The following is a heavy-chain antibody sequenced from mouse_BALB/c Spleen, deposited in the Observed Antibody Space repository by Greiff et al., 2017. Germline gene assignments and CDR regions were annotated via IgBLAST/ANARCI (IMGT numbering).Heavy chain of an antibody. Sequence: EVQGVESGGGLVQPGGSRKLSCAASGFTFSSFGMHWVRQAPEKGLEWVAYISSGSSTIYYADTVKGRFTISRDNPKNTLFLQMTSLRSEDTAMYYCARDWDEYYFDYWGQGTTLTVSS. D-gene: IGHD4-1*01. CDR1: GFTFSSFG. J-gene: IGHJ2*01. V-gene: IGHV5-17*02. CDR2: ISSGSSTI. CDR3: ARDWDEYYFDY.